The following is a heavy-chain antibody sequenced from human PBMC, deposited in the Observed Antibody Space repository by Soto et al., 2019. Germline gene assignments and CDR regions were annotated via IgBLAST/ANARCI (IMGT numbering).Heavy chain of an antibody. CDR1: GYNLPIYY. J-gene: IGHJ3*02. D-gene: IGHD2-21*02. CDR2: IYPRDSDT. Sequence: EVQLVQSGAEVKKPGESLKISCKVSGYNLPIYYIAWVRQVPGKGLEWMGSIYPRDSDTTYRPSFQGQVTISVDESTTTAYLQWNSLTASDTAMYYCVRGCGGACYGDAFDKWGQGTMVTVSS. CDR3: VRGCGGACYGDAFDK. V-gene: IGHV5-51*01.